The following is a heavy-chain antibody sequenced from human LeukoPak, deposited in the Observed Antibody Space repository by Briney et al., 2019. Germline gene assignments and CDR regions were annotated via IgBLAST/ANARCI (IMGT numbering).Heavy chain of an antibody. V-gene: IGHV4-4*02. Sequence: PSGTLSLTCAVSGGSISSSDWWSWVRQPPGKGLEWIGEIYHSGSTNYNPSLKSRVTISVDKSKNQFSLNLSSVTAADTAVYYCARVGVAILAFHIWGQGTMVTVSS. D-gene: IGHD2-21*01. J-gene: IGHJ3*02. CDR3: ARVGVAILAFHI. CDR1: GGSISSSDW. CDR2: IYHSGST.